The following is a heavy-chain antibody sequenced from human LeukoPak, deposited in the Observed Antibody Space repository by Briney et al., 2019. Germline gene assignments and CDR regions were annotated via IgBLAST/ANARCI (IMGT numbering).Heavy chain of an antibody. CDR1: GFIVSSNY. D-gene: IGHD6-13*01. Sequence: PGGSLRLSRAASGFIVSSNYMSWVRQAPGKGLEWVSVIDSGGSTYYADSVKGRFTISRDNSKNTLYLQMNSLRAEDTAVYYCARGYSSYYYYYGMDVWGQGTTVTVSS. CDR3: ARGYSSYYYYYGMDV. V-gene: IGHV3-66*01. J-gene: IGHJ6*02. CDR2: IDSGGST.